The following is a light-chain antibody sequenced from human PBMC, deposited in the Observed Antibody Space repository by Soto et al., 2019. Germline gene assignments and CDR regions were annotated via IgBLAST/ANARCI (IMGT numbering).Light chain of an antibody. Sequence: DIQMTQSPSSLSASVGDRVTITCRASQTISNYLNWYQQKPGKAPEILIYAASNLQGGVPSRFSGSGSGTDFTLTISSLQPEDFGTYYCQQTYGTLFTFGPGTKVDIK. CDR2: AAS. CDR1: QTISNY. V-gene: IGKV1-39*01. CDR3: QQTYGTLFT. J-gene: IGKJ3*01.